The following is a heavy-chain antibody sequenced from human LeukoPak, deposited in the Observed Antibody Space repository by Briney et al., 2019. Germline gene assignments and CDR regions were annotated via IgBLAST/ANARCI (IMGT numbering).Heavy chain of an antibody. J-gene: IGHJ4*02. CDR2: ISSSSTI. CDR1: GFTFSSYS. V-gene: IGHV3-48*01. D-gene: IGHD5-18*01. CDR3: AREFKYSYGPSSFDY. Sequence: PGRSLRLSCAASGFTFSSYSMNWVRQAPGKGLEWVSYISSSSTIYYADSAKGRFTISRDNAKNPLYLQMNSLRAEDTAVYYCAREFKYSYGPSSFDYWGQGTLVTVSS.